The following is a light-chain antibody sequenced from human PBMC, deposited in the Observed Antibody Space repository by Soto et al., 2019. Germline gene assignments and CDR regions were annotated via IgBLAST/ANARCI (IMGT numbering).Light chain of an antibody. V-gene: IGKV3-11*01. CDR3: QQRGGWPLT. CDR1: QGVGRC. Sequence: EIVLTQSPATLSLSPGERAALSCRASQGVGRCFAWYHQKPGQAPRLLIYDASNRATGIPARFSGSGSVTDFPLAIDNLEPEAFAVYYCQQRGGWPLTFGGGTKVEIK. J-gene: IGKJ4*01. CDR2: DAS.